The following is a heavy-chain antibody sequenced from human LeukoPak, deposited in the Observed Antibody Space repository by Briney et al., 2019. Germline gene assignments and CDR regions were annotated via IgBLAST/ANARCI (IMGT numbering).Heavy chain of an antibody. CDR3: ARYQGGGWDV. Sequence: GGSLRLSCTASGFTSSNYWMSWVRQAPGKGPEWVANIKQDGSEKYSLDSLKGRFTISRDNAKRSLYLQMNSLRAEDTAVYYCARYQGGGWDVWGQGTTVTVSS. CDR2: IKQDGSEK. J-gene: IGHJ6*02. CDR1: GFTSSNYW. V-gene: IGHV3-7*01. D-gene: IGHD6-25*01.